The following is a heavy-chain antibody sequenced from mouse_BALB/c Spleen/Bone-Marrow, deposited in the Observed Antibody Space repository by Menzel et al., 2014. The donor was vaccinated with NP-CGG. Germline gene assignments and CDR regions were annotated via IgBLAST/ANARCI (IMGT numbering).Heavy chain of an antibody. CDR2: INPSNDTP. CDR3: TRSGYYGYGWYFDV. J-gene: IGHJ1*01. V-gene: IGHV1S81*02. CDR1: GYTFTNYF. D-gene: IGHD1-2*01. Sequence: VQLQQSGAELVKPGASVKLSCRVSGYTFTNYFVYWVKQRPGQGLEWIGEINPSNDTPNFNEKFKSKATLTVDNSSSTAYMQLSSLTSEDSAVYYCTRSGYYGYGWYFDVWGAGTTVTVSS.